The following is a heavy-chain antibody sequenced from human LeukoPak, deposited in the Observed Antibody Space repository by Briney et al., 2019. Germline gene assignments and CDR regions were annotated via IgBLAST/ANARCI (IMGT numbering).Heavy chain of an antibody. CDR1: GGSISSGDYY. V-gene: IGHV4-30-4*01. Sequence: SETLSLTCTVSGGSISSGDYYWSWIRQPPGKGLEWIGYTYYSGSTYYNPSLKNRVSISVDTSKNQFSLNLSSVTAADTAVYYCARPYYYDSRVDPWGQGTLVTVSS. CDR2: TYYSGST. CDR3: ARPYYYDSRVDP. J-gene: IGHJ5*02. D-gene: IGHD3-22*01.